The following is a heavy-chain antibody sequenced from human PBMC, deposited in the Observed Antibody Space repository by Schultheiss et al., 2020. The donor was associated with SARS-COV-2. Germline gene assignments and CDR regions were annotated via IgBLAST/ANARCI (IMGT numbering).Heavy chain of an antibody. Sequence: GESLKISCAASGFSFSNYGMHWVRQAPGKGLEWVSAISGSGGSTYYADSVKGRFTISRDNSKNTLYLQMNSLRAEDSAVYYCASGSSGYLLWGQGTLVTVSS. D-gene: IGHD3-22*01. V-gene: IGHV3-23*01. J-gene: IGHJ4*02. CDR2: ISGSGGST. CDR3: ASGSSGYLL. CDR1: GFSFSNYG.